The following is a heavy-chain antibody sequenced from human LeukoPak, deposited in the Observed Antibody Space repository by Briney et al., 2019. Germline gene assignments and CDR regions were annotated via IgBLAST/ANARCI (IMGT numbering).Heavy chain of an antibody. V-gene: IGHV3-30-3*01. Sequence: GGSLRLSCAASGFTFSSYAMHWVRQAPGKGLEWVAVISYDGSNKYYADSVKGRFTISRDNSKNTLYLQMNSLRAEDTAVYYCAKDQVITFGGVIVWGQGTLVTVSS. D-gene: IGHD3-16*02. CDR3: AKDQVITFGGVIV. J-gene: IGHJ4*02. CDR2: ISYDGSNK. CDR1: GFTFSSYA.